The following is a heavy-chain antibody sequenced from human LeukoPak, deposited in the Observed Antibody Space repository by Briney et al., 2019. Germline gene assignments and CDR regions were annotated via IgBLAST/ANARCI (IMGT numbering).Heavy chain of an antibody. J-gene: IGHJ4*02. Sequence: GGSLRLSCAASGFTFSTFGMQWVRQAPGKGLEWVSYITYNSGTIFYADSVEGRFTISRDNAKDSLYLQMSSLRDEDTAVYYCARDSGYSYADDYWGQGTLVTVSS. V-gene: IGHV3-48*02. D-gene: IGHD5-18*01. CDR3: ARDSGYSYADDY. CDR1: GFTFSTFG. CDR2: ITYNSGTI.